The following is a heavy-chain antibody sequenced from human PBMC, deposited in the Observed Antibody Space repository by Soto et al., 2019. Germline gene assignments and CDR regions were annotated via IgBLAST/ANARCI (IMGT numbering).Heavy chain of an antibody. CDR2: INHSGST. Sequence: PEETLSLTCAVCGGSFSGYYWSWIRQPPGKGLEWIGEINHSGSTNYNPSLKSRVTISVDTSKNQFSLKLSSVTAADTAVYYCARGGGIGSGTDYLDYWGQGTLVTVSS. V-gene: IGHV4-34*01. J-gene: IGHJ4*02. D-gene: IGHD1-26*01. CDR3: ARGGGIGSGTDYLDY. CDR1: GGSFSGYY.